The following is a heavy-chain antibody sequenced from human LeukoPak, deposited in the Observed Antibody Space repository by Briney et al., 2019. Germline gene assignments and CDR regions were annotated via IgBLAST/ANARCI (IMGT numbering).Heavy chain of an antibody. D-gene: IGHD5-18*01. V-gene: IGHV4-30-4*08. J-gene: IGHJ4*02. CDR2: IYYRGST. Sequence: SETLSLTCTVSGGSINSGDYYWSWIRQPPGKGLEWLGNIYYRGSTYDNPSLKSRVTISVDKPKNQFSLNLSSVTAADSDVYYCARAIEYSYGDFDYWGQGTLVTVSS. CDR3: ARAIEYSYGDFDY. CDR1: GGSINSGDYY.